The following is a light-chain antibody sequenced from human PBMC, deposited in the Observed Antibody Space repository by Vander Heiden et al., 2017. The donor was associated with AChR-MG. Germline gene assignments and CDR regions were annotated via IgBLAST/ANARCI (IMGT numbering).Light chain of an antibody. Sequence: EIVMTQSPATLSVSPGERAALSCRASQSVNSNLAWYQQKPGQAPRLLMYGASTRATGIPARFSGSGSGTEFTLTISSLQSEDFAVYYCQHENTWPLIFGGGTKVEIK. J-gene: IGKJ4*01. CDR3: QHENTWPLI. V-gene: IGKV3-15*01. CDR2: GAS. CDR1: QSVNSN.